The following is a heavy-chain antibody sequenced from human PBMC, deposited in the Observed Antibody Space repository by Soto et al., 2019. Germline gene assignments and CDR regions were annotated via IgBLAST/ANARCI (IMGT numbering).Heavy chain of an antibody. V-gene: IGHV1-2*04. CDR3: ARDSIVVVPADRHYYYYGMDV. D-gene: IGHD2-2*01. CDR2: INPNSGGT. CDR1: GYTFTGYY. J-gene: IGHJ6*02. Sequence: ASVKVSCKASGYTFTGYYMHWVRQAPGQGLEWMGWINPNSGGTNYAQKFQGWVTMTRDTSISTAYMELSRLRSDDTAVYYCARDSIVVVPADRHYYYYGMDVWGQGTTVTVSS.